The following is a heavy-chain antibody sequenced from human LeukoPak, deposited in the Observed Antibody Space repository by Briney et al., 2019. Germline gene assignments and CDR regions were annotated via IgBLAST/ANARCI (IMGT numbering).Heavy chain of an antibody. J-gene: IGHJ4*02. CDR3: ASHRGVTTSGSFDY. CDR1: GGSISSYY. CDR2: IYYSGST. V-gene: IGHV4-59*08. Sequence: SETPSLTCTVSGGSISSYYWSWIRQPPGKGLEWIGYIYYSGSTNYNPSLKSRVTISVDTSKNQLSLKLSSVTAADTAVYYCASHRGVTTSGSFDYWGQGTLVTVSS. D-gene: IGHD3-10*01.